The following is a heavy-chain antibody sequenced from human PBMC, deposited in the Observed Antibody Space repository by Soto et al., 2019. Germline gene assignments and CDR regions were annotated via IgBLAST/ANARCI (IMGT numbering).Heavy chain of an antibody. D-gene: IGHD2-21*02. CDR3: ARAPQVTEAFDI. Sequence: LRLSCAASGFTFSDYYMSWIRQAPGKGLEWVSYISSSGSTIYYADSVKGRFTISRDNAKNSLYLQMNSLRAEDTAVYYCARAPQVTEAFDIWGQGTMVTVSS. CDR2: ISSSGSTI. J-gene: IGHJ3*02. CDR1: GFTFSDYY. V-gene: IGHV3-11*01.